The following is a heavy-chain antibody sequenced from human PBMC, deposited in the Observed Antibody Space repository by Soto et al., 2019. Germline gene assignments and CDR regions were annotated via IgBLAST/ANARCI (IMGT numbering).Heavy chain of an antibody. CDR3: AREKVGTTFFDN. CDR1: GFAISRGYY. Sequence: SETLSLTCNVSGFAISRGYYWSWVRQPPGKGLEWIGSIYPSVSSYHNPSLDSRLTLSIDTSKNQFSLKLASVTAADTALYYCAREKVGTTFFDNWGQGTQVTVSS. V-gene: IGHV4-38-2*02. CDR2: IYPSVSS. J-gene: IGHJ4*02. D-gene: IGHD1-1*01.